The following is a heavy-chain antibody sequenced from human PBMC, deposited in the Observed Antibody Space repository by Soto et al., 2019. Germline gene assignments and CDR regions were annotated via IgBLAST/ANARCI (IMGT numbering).Heavy chain of an antibody. V-gene: IGHV1-69*12. CDR3: GRARRRLTYFLY. Sequence: QVQLVQSGAEVRKPGSSVKVSCQASGDNFNNYAISWVRQAPGQGLEWIVGFIPMFGSANYAQKFQVRVTITADESTSTAYMEVSNLTSADTAMYYCGRARRRLTYFLYWGQGTIVTVSS. D-gene: IGHD3-16*01. CDR2: FIPMFGSA. J-gene: IGHJ4*02. CDR1: GDNFNNYA.